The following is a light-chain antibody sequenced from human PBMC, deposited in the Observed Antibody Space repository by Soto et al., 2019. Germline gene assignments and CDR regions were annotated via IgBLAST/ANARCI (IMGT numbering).Light chain of an antibody. CDR1: QSVSSSY. Sequence: EIVLTQSPGTLSLSPGERATLSCRASQSVSSSYLAWYQQKPGQAPRLLIFGASTKATGIPDRFSGSGAGIDFTLTISSLEPEDSAVYYCQQFANSHLIFGAGTKVDIK. V-gene: IGKV3-20*01. J-gene: IGKJ4*01. CDR2: GAS. CDR3: QQFANSHLI.